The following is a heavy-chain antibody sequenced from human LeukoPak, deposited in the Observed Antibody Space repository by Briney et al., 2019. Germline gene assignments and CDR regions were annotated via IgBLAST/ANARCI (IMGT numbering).Heavy chain of an antibody. D-gene: IGHD3-22*01. J-gene: IGHJ4*02. CDR1: GFAFSSYA. V-gene: IGHV3-30*04. CDR3: ARALLDHYDSSGYSYYFDY. Sequence: PGRSLRLSCAASGFAFSSYAMHWVRQAPGKGLEWVAVISYDGSNKYYADSVKGRFTISRDNSKNTLYLQMNSLRAEDTAVYYCARALLDHYDSSGYSYYFDYWGQGTLVTVSS. CDR2: ISYDGSNK.